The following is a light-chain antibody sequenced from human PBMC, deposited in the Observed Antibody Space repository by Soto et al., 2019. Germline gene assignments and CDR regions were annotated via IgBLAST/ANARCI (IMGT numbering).Light chain of an antibody. CDR2: AVN. V-gene: IGLV2-18*01. CDR3: SLYVSRSTSFV. J-gene: IGLJ1*01. Sequence: QSALTQPPSVSGSPGQSVSISCTGTSSDVGTYISVSWYQQPPGTAPKLIIYAVNNRPSGVPDRLPGSKSGNTASLTISGLQAEDEADYYCSLYVSRSTSFVFGTGTKVTVL. CDR1: SSDVGTYIS.